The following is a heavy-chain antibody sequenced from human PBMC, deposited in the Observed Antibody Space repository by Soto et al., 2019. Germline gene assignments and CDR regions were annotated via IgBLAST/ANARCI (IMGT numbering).Heavy chain of an antibody. D-gene: IGHD3-22*01. V-gene: IGHV4-39*01. CDR2: IYYSGNT. CDR1: GGSISSSSYY. Sequence: PSETLSLTCTVSGGSISSSSYYWGWIRQPPGKGLEWIGSIYYSGNTYYNPSLKSRVTISVDTAKNQFSLKLSSVTAADTAVYYCARSPDSSGYYPRRYYYGMDVWGQGTTVTVSS. CDR3: ARSPDSSGYYPRRYYYGMDV. J-gene: IGHJ6*02.